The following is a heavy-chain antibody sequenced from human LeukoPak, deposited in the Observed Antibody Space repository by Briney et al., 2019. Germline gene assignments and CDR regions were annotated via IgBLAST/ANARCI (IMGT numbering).Heavy chain of an antibody. V-gene: IGHV4-59*01. Sequence: SETLSLTCTVSGGSISSYYWSWIRQPPGKGLEWIGYIHYSGSTNYNPSLKSRVTISVDTSKNQFSLKLSSVTAADTAVYYCARAAYGGTFDYWGQGTLVTASS. CDR2: IHYSGST. CDR3: ARAAYGGTFDY. D-gene: IGHD1-1*01. J-gene: IGHJ4*02. CDR1: GGSISSYY.